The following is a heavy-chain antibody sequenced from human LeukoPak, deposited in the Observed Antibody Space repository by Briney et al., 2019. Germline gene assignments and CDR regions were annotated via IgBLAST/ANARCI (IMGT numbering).Heavy chain of an antibody. CDR3: ATTPKRFLESPDYYYYYMDV. J-gene: IGHJ6*03. Sequence: SETLSLTCAVYGGSFSGYYWSWIRQPPGKGLEWIGEINHSGSTYYNPSLKSRVTISVDTSKNQFSLKLSSVTAADTAVYYCATTPKRFLESPDYYYYYMDVWGKGTTVTVSS. D-gene: IGHD3-3*01. CDR2: INHSGST. CDR1: GGSFSGYY. V-gene: IGHV4-34*01.